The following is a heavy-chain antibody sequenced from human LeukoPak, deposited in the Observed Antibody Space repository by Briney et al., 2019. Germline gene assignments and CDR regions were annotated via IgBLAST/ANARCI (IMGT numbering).Heavy chain of an antibody. V-gene: IGHV3-20*04. J-gene: IGHJ4*02. D-gene: IGHD3/OR15-3a*01. CDR3: ARGWTGDPAPYYFDY. CDR1: GFIFDDYG. Sequence: GGSLRLSCAASGFIFDDYGVSWVRLGPGKGPEWVSSINWNGGRTGYADSVRGRFTISRDNAKTSLYLQMNSLRVEDTALYYCARGWTGDPAPYYFDYWGQGALVTVSS. CDR2: INWNGGRT.